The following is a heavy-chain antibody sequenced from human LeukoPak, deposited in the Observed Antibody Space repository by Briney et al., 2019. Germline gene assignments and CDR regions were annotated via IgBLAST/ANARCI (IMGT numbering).Heavy chain of an antibody. V-gene: IGHV1-69*05. CDR3: ARDRGSYYDSSGYYYGY. D-gene: IGHD3-22*01. Sequence: ASVKVPCRASGGTFSSYAISWVRQAPGQGLEWMGRIIPIFGTANYAQKFQGRVTITTDESTSTAYMELSSLRSEDTAVYYCARDRGSYYDSSGYYYGYWGQGTLVTASS. J-gene: IGHJ4*02. CDR1: GGTFSSYA. CDR2: IIPIFGTA.